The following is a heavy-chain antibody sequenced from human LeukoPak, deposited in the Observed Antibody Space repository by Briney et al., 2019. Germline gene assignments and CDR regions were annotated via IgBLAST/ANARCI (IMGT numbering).Heavy chain of an antibody. Sequence: SETLSLTCAVSAYSISNGYYWGWIRQPPGKRLEWIGSIYHSGSTYYNPSLQSRVTISLDTSKNQFSLKLSSVTAADTAVYYCGRSTSEAVAGLHWYFDLWGRGTLVTVSS. CDR2: IYHSGST. D-gene: IGHD6-19*01. V-gene: IGHV4-38-2*01. CDR1: AYSISNGYY. CDR3: GRSTSEAVAGLHWYFDL. J-gene: IGHJ2*01.